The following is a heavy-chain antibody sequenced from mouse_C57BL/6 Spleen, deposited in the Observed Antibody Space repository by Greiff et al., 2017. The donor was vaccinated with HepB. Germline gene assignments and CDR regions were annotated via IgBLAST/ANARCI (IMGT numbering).Heavy chain of an antibody. D-gene: IGHD1-1*01. J-gene: IGHJ4*01. CDR3: ARHYYYGSSHYAMDY. CDR2: ISGGGGNT. CDR1: GFTFSSYT. V-gene: IGHV5-9*01. Sequence: EVKLMESGGGLVKPGGSLKLSCAASGFTFSSYTMSWVRQTPEKRLEWVATISGGGGNTYYPDSVKGRFTISRDNAKNTLYLQMSSLRSEDTALYYCARHYYYGSSHYAMDYWGQGTSVTVSS.